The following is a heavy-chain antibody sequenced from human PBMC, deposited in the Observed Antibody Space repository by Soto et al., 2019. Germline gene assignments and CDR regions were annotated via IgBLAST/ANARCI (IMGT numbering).Heavy chain of an antibody. Sequence: LSLTCTVSGVSISGSRYYWGWIRQPPGRGLEWIGNIYYSGSTYYTPALKSRVTLSVDTSKNQFSLNLNSVTAADTAVYYCARGGIPPSGYGIAYAMDVWGQGTTVTVS. CDR3: ARGGIPPSGYGIAYAMDV. J-gene: IGHJ6*02. D-gene: IGHD1-26*01. V-gene: IGHV4-39*01. CDR2: IYYSGST. CDR1: GVSISGSRYY.